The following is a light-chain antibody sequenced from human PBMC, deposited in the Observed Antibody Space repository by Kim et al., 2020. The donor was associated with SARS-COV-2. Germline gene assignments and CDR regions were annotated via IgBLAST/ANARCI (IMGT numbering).Light chain of an antibody. V-gene: IGKV3-20*01. Sequence: PGERATLSCRASQSVSSSYLAWYQQKPGQAPRLLIYGASSRATGIPDRFSGSGSGTDFTLTISRLEPEDFAVYYCQQYGSSLAWTFGQGTKVDIK. CDR2: GAS. CDR3: QQYGSSLAWT. CDR1: QSVSSSY. J-gene: IGKJ1*01.